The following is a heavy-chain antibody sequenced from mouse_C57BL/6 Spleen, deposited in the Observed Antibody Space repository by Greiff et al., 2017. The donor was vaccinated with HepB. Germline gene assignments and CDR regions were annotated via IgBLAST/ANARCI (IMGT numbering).Heavy chain of an antibody. J-gene: IGHJ1*03. CDR2: ISDGGSYT. V-gene: IGHV5-4*01. CDR3: ASDAYYDLDSYFDV. Sequence: EVQRVESGGGLVKPGGSLKLSCAASGFTFSSYAMSWVRQTPEKRLEWVATISDGGSYTCYPDNVKGRFTISRDNAKNNLYLQMSHLKSEDTAMYYGASDAYYDLDSYFDVWGTGTTVTVSS. D-gene: IGHD2-4*01. CDR1: GFTFSSYA.